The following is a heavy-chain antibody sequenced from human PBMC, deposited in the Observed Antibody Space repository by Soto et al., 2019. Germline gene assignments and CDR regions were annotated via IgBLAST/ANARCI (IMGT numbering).Heavy chain of an antibody. CDR2: ISYDGSNK. CDR1: GFTFSSYG. D-gene: IGHD2-15*01. J-gene: IGHJ4*02. Sequence: QVQLVESGGGVVQPGRSLRLSCAASGFTFSSYGMHWVRQAPGKGLEWVAVISYDGSNKYYADSVKGRFTISRDNSKNTLYLQMSSMRAEDTAVYYCAKDRGGYCSGGSCFGTQYYFDYWGQGTLVTVSS. CDR3: AKDRGGYCSGGSCFGTQYYFDY. V-gene: IGHV3-30*18.